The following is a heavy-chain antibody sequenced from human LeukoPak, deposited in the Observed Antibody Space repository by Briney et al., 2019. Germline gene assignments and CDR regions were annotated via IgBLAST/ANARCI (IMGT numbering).Heavy chain of an antibody. V-gene: IGHV1-2*02. J-gene: IGHJ4*02. CDR3: ARKYHYDSSGYYWAFGY. D-gene: IGHD3-22*01. CDR2: INPNSGGT. Sequence: ASVKVSFKASGYTFTDYYMHWVRQAPGQGLEWMGWINPNSGGTIYAQKFQGRVTMTRDTSISTAYMELSRLRSDDTAVYYCARKYHYDSSGYYWAFGYWGQGTLVTVSS. CDR1: GYTFTDYY.